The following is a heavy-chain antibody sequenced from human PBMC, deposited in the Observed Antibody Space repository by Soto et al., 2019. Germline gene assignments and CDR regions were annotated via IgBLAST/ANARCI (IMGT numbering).Heavy chain of an antibody. D-gene: IGHD1-26*01. Sequence: PSTVSDGSTRNSSYHRISIRQPPGKGLEWIGNVYYNGNTYYNPSLKSRLTISVDTSNNQFSLKVKSVTAADTAVYYCARLSGSYNDRYFDYWGQGTLVTVSS. CDR3: ARLSGSYNDRYFDY. J-gene: IGHJ4*02. CDR1: DGSTRNSSYH. CDR2: VYYNGNT. V-gene: IGHV4-39*01.